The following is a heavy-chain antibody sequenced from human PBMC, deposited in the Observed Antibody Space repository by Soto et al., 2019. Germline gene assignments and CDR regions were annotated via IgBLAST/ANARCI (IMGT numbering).Heavy chain of an antibody. V-gene: IGHV4-59*01. J-gene: IGHJ6*02. CDR3: ARASYGSGNYYAPYYFYAMDV. CDR1: GASISSYY. CDR2: IYYSGNT. D-gene: IGHD3-10*01. Sequence: PETLSLTCDVSGASISSYYWSWIRQPPGKGLEWIGYIYYSGNTNYNPSLKSRDTMSVDTSKNQFSLNLTSVTAADTAVYFCARASYGSGNYYAPYYFYAMDVWGHGTTVTVSS.